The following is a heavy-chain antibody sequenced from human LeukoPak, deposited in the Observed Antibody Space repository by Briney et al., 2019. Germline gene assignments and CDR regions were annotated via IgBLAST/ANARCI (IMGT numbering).Heavy chain of an antibody. V-gene: IGHV3-48*03. CDR1: GCAFSSYD. J-gene: IGHJ6*02. CDR3: ARDQGYFCCGSCYSRYYGMDV. Sequence: GGSLRLSCVASGCAFSSYDMNWVRQAPGKGLEWVSYISSSGSTIYYADSVKGRFTISRDNAKNSLYLQMNSLRAEDTAVYYCARDQGYFCCGSCYSRYYGMDVWGQGTTVTVSS. D-gene: IGHD2-15*01. CDR2: ISSSGSTI.